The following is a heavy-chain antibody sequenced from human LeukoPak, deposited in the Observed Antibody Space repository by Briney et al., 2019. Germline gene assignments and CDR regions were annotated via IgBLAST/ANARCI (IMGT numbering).Heavy chain of an antibody. CDR1: GYTFTSYG. J-gene: IGHJ4*02. CDR3: ARDSGIAAAGYYFDY. Sequence: ASVKVSCKASGYTFTSYGISWVRQAPGQGLEWMGWISAYNGNTNYAQKLQGRVTMTTDTSTSTAYMELRSLRSDDTAVYYCARDSGIAAAGYYFDYWGQGTLVTVSS. V-gene: IGHV1-18*01. CDR2: ISAYNGNT. D-gene: IGHD6-13*01.